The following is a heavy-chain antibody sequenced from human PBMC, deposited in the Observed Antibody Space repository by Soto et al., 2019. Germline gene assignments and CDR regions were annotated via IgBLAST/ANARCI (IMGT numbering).Heavy chain of an antibody. D-gene: IGHD2-21*01. CDR3: ARGELWWDS. CDR1: GGSFSGYY. Sequence: PSETLSLTCAVYGGSFSGYYWSWIRQPPGKGLEWIGEIKHRGSTNYNPSLKSRVTISVDTSKNQFSLELNSVTAADTAVYYCARGELWWDSWGQGILVTVSS. J-gene: IGHJ4*02. CDR2: IKHRGST. V-gene: IGHV4-34*01.